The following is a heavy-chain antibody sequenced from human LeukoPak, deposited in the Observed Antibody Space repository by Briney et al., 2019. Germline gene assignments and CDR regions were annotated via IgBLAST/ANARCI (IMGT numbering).Heavy chain of an antibody. CDR1: GFTFSNYA. CDR2: ISSSGGST. D-gene: IGHD6-13*01. Sequence: GGSLRLSCAASGFTFSNYAMSWVRQAPGKGLEWVSSISSSGGSTFYADSVKGRFTISRDKSKNTLHLQMNSLKAEDTAVYYCAKPTSSLAAADFDCWGQGTLVTVSS. V-gene: IGHV3-23*01. J-gene: IGHJ4*02. CDR3: AKPTSSLAAADFDC.